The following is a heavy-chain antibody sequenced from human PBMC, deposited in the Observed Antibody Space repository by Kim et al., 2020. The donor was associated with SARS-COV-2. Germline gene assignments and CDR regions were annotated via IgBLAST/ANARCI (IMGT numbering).Heavy chain of an antibody. CDR1: GGSISSSNW. CDR2: IYHSGST. D-gene: IGHD3-22*01. CDR3: ARITNLGGYRSSSGATIFVD. Sequence: SETLSLTCAVSGGSISSSNWWSWVRQPPGKGLEWIGEIYHSGSTNYNPSLKSRVTISVDKSKNQFSLKLSSVTAADTAVYYCARITNLGGYRSSSGATIFVDWGQGTLVTVSS. J-gene: IGHJ4*02. V-gene: IGHV4-4*02.